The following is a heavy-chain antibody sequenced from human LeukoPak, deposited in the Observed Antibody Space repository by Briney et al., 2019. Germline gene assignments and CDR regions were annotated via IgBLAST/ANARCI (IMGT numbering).Heavy chain of an antibody. CDR2: ISSSSSYI. CDR1: GFTFSSYS. V-gene: IGHV3-21*01. Sequence: GGSLRLSCAASGFTFSSYSMNWVRQAPGKGLEWVSSISSSSSYIYYADSVKGRFTISRDNAKNSLYLQMNSLRAEDTAVYYCAREMQQLGYYYYGMDVWGQGTTVTVSS. CDR3: AREMQQLGYYYYGMDV. J-gene: IGHJ6*02. D-gene: IGHD6-13*01.